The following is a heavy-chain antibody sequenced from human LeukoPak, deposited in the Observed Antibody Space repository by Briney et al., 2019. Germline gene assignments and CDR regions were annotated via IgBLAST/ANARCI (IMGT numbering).Heavy chain of an antibody. J-gene: IGHJ5*02. CDR2: IYYSGST. CDR3: ARVTGSDLWWFDP. V-gene: IGHV4-39*07. CDR1: GGSISSSSSY. D-gene: IGHD3-10*01. Sequence: SETLSLTCTVSGGSISSSSSYWGWIRQPPGKGLEWIGSIYYSGSTYYNPSLKSRVTISVDTSKNQFSLKLSSVTAADTAVYYCARVTGSDLWWFDPWGQGTLVTVSS.